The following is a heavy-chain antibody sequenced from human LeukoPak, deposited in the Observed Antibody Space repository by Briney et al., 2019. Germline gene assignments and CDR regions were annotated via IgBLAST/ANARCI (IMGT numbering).Heavy chain of an antibody. J-gene: IGHJ4*02. CDR3: ARDAACTTSSCYKQIDS. CDR1: GYSFTSYW. V-gene: IGHV3-48*04. CDR2: ISRSGSNT. D-gene: IGHD2-2*02. Sequence: GESLKISCKGSGYSFTSYWIGWVRQMSGKGLEWASFISRSGSNTDYADSVKGRFTISRDDAKNSLYLQLNSLRGDDTAVYYCARDAACTTSSCYKQIDSWGQGTLVTVSS.